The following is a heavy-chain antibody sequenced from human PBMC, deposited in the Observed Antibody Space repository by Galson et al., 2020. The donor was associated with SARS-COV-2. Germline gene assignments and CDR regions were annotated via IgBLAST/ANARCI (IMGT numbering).Heavy chain of an antibody. D-gene: IGHD3-10*01. J-gene: IGHJ5*02. CDR1: GDSITNYY. V-gene: IGHV4-59*01. CDR3: ARRYSYGSGSYFWFDP. CDR2: IYYSGGT. Sequence: SETLSLTCSVSGDSITNYYWSWIRQPPGKGLEWIGYIYYSGGTYYNPSLNSRVTISIDTSKTQFSLRLTSVTAADTAVYYCARRYSYGSGSYFWFDPGGQGTLVAVSS.